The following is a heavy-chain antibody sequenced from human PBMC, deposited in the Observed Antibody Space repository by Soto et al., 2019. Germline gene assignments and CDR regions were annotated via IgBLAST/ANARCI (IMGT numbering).Heavy chain of an antibody. J-gene: IGHJ4*02. CDR2: ISDSGDA. V-gene: IGHV3-23*01. CDR1: GFTFNTYG. D-gene: IGHD6-6*01. Sequence: EVRLLESGGGLERPGGSLRLSCEASGFTFNTYGMSWVRQAPGKGLEWVAGISDSGDAYYADSMEGRFAISRDNSKNTVSLQMTSLRADDTALYYCARQYPSSSRHFDHWGQGTLVIVSS. CDR3: ARQYPSSSRHFDH.